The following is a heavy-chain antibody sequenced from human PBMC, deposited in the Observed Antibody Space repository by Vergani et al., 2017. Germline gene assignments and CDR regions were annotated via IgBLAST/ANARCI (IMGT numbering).Heavy chain of an antibody. V-gene: IGHV1-46*01. Sequence: QVQLVQSGAEVKKPGASVKVSCKASGYTFTSYYMHWVRQAPGQGLEWMGIINPSGGSTSYAQKFQGRVTMTRDTSTSTVYMELSSLRSEDTAVYYCAKAAQYSLRITRSEAFDIWGQGTMVTVSS. CDR1: GYTFTSYY. D-gene: IGHD3-10*01. CDR3: AKAAQYSLRITRSEAFDI. CDR2: INPSGGST. J-gene: IGHJ3*02.